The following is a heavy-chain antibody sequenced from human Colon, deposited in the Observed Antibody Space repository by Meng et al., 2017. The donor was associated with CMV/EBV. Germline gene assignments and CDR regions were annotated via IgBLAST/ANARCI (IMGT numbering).Heavy chain of an antibody. CDR3: AKVLRTGTTISPLGS. CDR1: GFIFDDYT. CDR2: ISWDGGVT. Sequence: GGSLRLSCAASGFIFDDYTMHWVRQAPGKGLEWVSLISWDGGVTSYAVSVRGRFTISRDNSKNSLYLQMNSLSAEDTAFYYCAKVLRTGTTISPLGSWGQGTLVTVS. J-gene: IGHJ5*02. D-gene: IGHD1-1*01. V-gene: IGHV3-43*01.